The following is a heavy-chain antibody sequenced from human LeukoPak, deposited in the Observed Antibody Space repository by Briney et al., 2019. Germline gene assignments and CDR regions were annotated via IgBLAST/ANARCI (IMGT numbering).Heavy chain of an antibody. CDR1: GFTFTTFA. CDR3: AKKRYEDGTSSPGYLDV. V-gene: IGHV3-23*01. J-gene: IGHJ6*02. Sequence: QSGGSLRLSCAASGFTFTTFAMNWVRQAPGKGLEWVSVISGSGYTTHYADSVKGRSTISRDNFENMVYLQMNSLRAEDTAVYYCAKKRYEDGTSSPGYLDVWGQGTTVTVSS. D-gene: IGHD1-1*01. CDR2: ISGSGYTT.